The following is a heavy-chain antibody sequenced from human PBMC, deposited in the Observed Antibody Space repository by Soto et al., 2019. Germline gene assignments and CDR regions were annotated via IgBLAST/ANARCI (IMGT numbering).Heavy chain of an antibody. V-gene: IGHV4-31*03. CDR1: GVSVSSDIYY. D-gene: IGHD2-2*01. J-gene: IGHJ6*02. Sequence: QVQLQESGPGLVKPSQTLSLTCSVSGVSVSSDIYYWSWIRHHPGKGLEWIGYIYYSGNTYYNPSLGGRVTISLDTYKNHLSLRLRSVTPADTAVYYCARYPVVVVPAANYGLDVWGQGTTVTVSS. CDR2: IYYSGNT. CDR3: ARYPVVVVPAANYGLDV.